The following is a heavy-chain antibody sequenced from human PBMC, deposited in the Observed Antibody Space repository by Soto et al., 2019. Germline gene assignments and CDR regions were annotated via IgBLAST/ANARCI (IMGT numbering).Heavy chain of an antibody. J-gene: IGHJ4*02. D-gene: IGHD3-3*01. CDR2: IYPSDSDT. Sequence: EXLKIYCKCSGYXFAGYLIAWVRQMPGKGLELMGIIYPSDSDTRYRPSFQGQVTISADKYISSAYLQWSSLRASDTAMYYCARGGVSTRTFDYWGQGTPVTVS. V-gene: IGHV5-51*01. CDR3: ARGGVSTRTFDY. CDR1: GYXFAGYL.